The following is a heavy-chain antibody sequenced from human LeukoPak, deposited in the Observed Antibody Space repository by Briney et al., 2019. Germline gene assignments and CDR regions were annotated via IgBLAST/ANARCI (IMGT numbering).Heavy chain of an antibody. V-gene: IGHV4-39*07. CDR2: IYYSGST. D-gene: IGHD4-23*01. CDR3: YLRPSYRHDYGGTKAGDY. Sequence: SETLSLTCTVSGGSISSSSYYWGWIRQPPGKGLEWIGSIYYSGSTYYNPSLKSRVTISVDTSKNQFSLKLSSVTAADTAVYYCYLRPSYRHDYGGTKAGDYWGQGTLVTVSS. CDR1: GGSISSSSYY. J-gene: IGHJ4*02.